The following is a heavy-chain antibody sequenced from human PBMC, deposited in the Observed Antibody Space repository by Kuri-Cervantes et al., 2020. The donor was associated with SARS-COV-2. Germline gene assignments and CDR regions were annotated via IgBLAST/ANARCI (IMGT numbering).Heavy chain of an antibody. CDR3: ARHNRMEWLSCYFDY. D-gene: IGHD3-3*01. J-gene: IGHJ4*02. V-gene: IGHV4-4*07. CDR1: GGSISSYY. Sequence: LRLSCTVSGGSISSYYWSWIRQPAGKGLEWIGRIYTSGSTNYNPSLKSRVTMSVDTSKNQFSLKLSSVTAADTAVYYCARHNRMEWLSCYFDYWGQGTLVTVSS. CDR2: IYTSGST.